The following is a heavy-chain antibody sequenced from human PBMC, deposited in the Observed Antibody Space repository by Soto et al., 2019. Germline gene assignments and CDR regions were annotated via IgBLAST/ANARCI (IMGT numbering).Heavy chain of an antibody. CDR3: ARGPLVCGNSGCYYFDY. CDR1: GGSISSGDYY. Sequence: SETLSLTCTVSGGSISSGDYYWSWIRQPPGKGLEWIGYIYYSGSTYYNPSLKSRVTISVDTSKNQFSLKLSSVTAADTAVYYCARGPLVCGNSGCYYFDYWGQGTLVTVSS. J-gene: IGHJ4*02. D-gene: IGHD4-4*01. V-gene: IGHV4-30-4*01. CDR2: IYYSGST.